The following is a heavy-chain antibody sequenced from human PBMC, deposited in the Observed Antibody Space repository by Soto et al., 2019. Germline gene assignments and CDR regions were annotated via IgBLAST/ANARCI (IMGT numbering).Heavy chain of an antibody. CDR1: GFTVSSNY. J-gene: IGHJ6*02. CDR2: IYSGGST. V-gene: IGHV3-53*01. D-gene: IGHD3-22*01. CDR3: ARDRFDSSGYYGDGYYYYYGMDV. Sequence: PGGSLRLSCAASGFTVSSNYMSWVRQAPGKGLEWVSVIYSGGSTYYADSVKGRFTISRDNSKNTLYLQMNSLRAEDTAVYYCARDRFDSSGYYGDGYYYYYGMDVWGQGTTVTVSS.